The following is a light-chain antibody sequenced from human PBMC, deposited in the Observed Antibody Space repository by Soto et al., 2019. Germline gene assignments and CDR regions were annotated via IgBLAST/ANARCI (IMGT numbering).Light chain of an antibody. CDR3: QQYNSYWT. CDR1: QSISSW. J-gene: IGKJ1*01. Sequence: DIQMTQSPSTLSASVGDRVTITCRAGQSISSWLAWYQQKPGKAPKLLIYQASTLESGVPLRFSGSGSGTEFPLTISSLQPDDFATYLCQQYNSYWTFGQGTKVEIK. CDR2: QAS. V-gene: IGKV1-5*03.